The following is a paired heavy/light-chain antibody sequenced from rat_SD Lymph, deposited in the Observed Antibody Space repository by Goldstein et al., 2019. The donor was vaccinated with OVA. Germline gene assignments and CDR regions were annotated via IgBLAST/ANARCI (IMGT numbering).Light chain of an antibody. CDR3: LQGSKFPYT. Sequence: DIQMTQSPASLSASLGETISIECRASEDIYNNLAWYQQKSGKSPQLLIYAANRLQDGVPSRFSGSGSGTQFSLKISDMQPEDEGDYFCLQGSKFPYTFGVGTKLELK. CDR2: AAN. CDR1: EDIYNN. J-gene: IGKJ2-3*01. V-gene: IGKV12S38*01.
Heavy chain of an antibody. CDR1: GFSLSTSGMV. Sequence: QVTLKESGPGMLQPSKTLSLTCSFSGFSLSTSGMVVSWIRQPSGKSLEWLAAIDWDGDKYYNPSLKSRLTVAKDTSNTQVFLQITSVDIADTATYYCGRRREDSGFTTSVYFDFWGPGTMVTVSS. V-gene: IGHV8S18*01. CDR2: IDWDGDK. J-gene: IGHJ1*01. D-gene: IGHD1-2*01. CDR3: GRRREDSGFTTSVYFDF.